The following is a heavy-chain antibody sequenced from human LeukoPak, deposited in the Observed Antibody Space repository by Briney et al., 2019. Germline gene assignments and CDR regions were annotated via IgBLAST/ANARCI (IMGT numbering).Heavy chain of an antibody. J-gene: IGHJ3*02. CDR3: ARGEHAFEI. D-gene: IGHD1-26*01. V-gene: IGHV4-59*01. CDR2: IYYSGST. Sequence: SETLSLTCTASGGSISNYFRSWIRQPPGKGLESIGYIYYSGSTNYNTSLKSRVTVSVDTTKNQFSLKLSSVTAAVTAVYYCARGEHAFEIWGQGTMVTVSS. CDR1: GGSISNYF.